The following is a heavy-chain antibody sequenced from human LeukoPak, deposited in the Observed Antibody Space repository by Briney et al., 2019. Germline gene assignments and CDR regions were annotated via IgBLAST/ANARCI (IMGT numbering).Heavy chain of an antibody. D-gene: IGHD5-24*01. CDR2: TKRKTDGGTT. CDR1: GFTFSNAW. J-gene: IGHJ1*01. V-gene: IGHV3-15*01. Sequence: GGSLRLSCASSGFTFSNAWRSWVRQAPGKGLEWVGLTKRKTDGGTTDYAAPVKGRFTISRDDSKNTLYLQMNSLKTEDTAVYYCTTDLAIKHWGQGTLVTVSS. CDR3: TTDLAIKH.